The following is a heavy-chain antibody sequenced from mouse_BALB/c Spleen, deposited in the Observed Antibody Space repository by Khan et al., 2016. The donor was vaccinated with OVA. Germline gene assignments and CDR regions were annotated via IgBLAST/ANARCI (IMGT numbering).Heavy chain of an antibody. Sequence: EVQLQESGPGLVKPSQSLSLTCTVTGYSITSGYAWNWIRQFPGNKLEWMGYISYSGITSSNPSLRSRISITRDTSKNQFFLQLNSVTTEDTATYYGARKNYNGYAMDYWGQGTSVTVSS. CDR2: ISYSGIT. V-gene: IGHV3-2*02. J-gene: IGHJ4*01. D-gene: IGHD1-1*01. CDR1: GYSITSGYA. CDR3: ARKNYNGYAMDY.